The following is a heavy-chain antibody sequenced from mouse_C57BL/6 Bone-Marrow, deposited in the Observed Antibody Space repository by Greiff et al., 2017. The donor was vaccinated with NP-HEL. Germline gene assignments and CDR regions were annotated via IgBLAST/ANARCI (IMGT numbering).Heavy chain of an antibody. CDR3: TKNYYGSSYGYAMDY. J-gene: IGHJ4*01. D-gene: IGHD1-1*01. V-gene: IGHV14-4*01. CDR1: GFNIKDDY. CDR2: IDPENGDT. Sequence: EVHLVESGAELVRPGASVKLSCTASGFNIKDDYMHWVKQRPEQGLEWIGWIDPENGDTEYASKFQGKATITADTSSNTAYLQLSSLTSEDTAVYYCTKNYYGSSYGYAMDYWGQGTSVTVSS.